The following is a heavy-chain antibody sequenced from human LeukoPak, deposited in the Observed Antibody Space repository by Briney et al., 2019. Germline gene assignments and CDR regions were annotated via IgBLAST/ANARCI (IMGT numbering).Heavy chain of an antibody. Sequence: PGGSLRLXCAASGFTFSSYSMNWVRQAPGKGLEWVSSISSSSSYIYYADSVKGRFTISRDNAKNSLYLQMNSLRAEDTAVYYCARGYDFWSGYGGYIWGQGTMVTVSS. D-gene: IGHD3-3*01. CDR2: ISSSSSYI. CDR1: GFTFSSYS. V-gene: IGHV3-21*03. CDR3: ARGYDFWSGYGGYI. J-gene: IGHJ3*02.